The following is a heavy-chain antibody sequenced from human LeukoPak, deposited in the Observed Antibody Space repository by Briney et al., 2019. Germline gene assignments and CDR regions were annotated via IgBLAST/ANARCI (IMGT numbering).Heavy chain of an antibody. CDR2: IYTSGST. D-gene: IGHD4-11*01. J-gene: IGHJ6*03. CDR3: ARTERFVTTGIYYYYMDV. V-gene: IGHV4-4*07. CDR1: GGSISSYY. Sequence: SETLSLTCTVSGGSISSYYWSWIRQPAGKGLEWIGRIYTSGSTNYNPSLKSRVTISVDTSKNQFSLKLSSVTAADTAVYYCARTERFVTTGIYYYYMDVWGKGTTVTVSS.